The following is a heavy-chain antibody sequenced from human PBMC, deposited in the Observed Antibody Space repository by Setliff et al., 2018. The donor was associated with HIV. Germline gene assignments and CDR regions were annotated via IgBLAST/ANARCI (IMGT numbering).Heavy chain of an antibody. Sequence: PSETLSLTCTVSGGSISSYYWSWIRQPPGKGLEWIGYISYSGSTNYNPSFKSRVTISVDTSKSQFSLKLSSVTAADTAVYYCARAGGYSSPLGYWGQGTLVTVSS. D-gene: IGHD6-13*01. J-gene: IGHJ4*02. CDR2: ISYSGST. CDR1: GGSISSYY. CDR3: ARAGGYSSPLGY. V-gene: IGHV4-59*01.